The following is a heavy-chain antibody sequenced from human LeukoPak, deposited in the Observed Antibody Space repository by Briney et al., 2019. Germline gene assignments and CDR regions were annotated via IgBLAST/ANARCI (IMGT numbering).Heavy chain of an antibody. J-gene: IGHJ6*03. V-gene: IGHV3-23*01. CDR3: ARGAAFYSSRSSPMDV. Sequence: GGSLRLSCAASGFTFSSYAMSWVRQAPGKGLEWVSAISGSGGSTYYADSVKGRFTISRDNSKNTVHLQMNSLRAEDAAVYYCARGAAFYSSRSSPMDVWGKGTTVTISS. D-gene: IGHD2-2*01. CDR1: GFTFSSYA. CDR2: ISGSGGST.